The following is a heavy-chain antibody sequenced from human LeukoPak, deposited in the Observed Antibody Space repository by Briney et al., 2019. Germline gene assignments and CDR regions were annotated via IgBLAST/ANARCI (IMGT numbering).Heavy chain of an antibody. CDR3: ARDDTRLGYFDY. J-gene: IGHJ4*02. Sequence: SETLSLTCTVSGYSISSGYYWGWIRQPPGKGLEWIGSIYHSGSTYYNPSLKSRVTISVDTSKNQFSLKLSSVTAADTAVYYCARDDTRLGYFDYWGQGTLVTVSS. CDR2: IYHSGST. V-gene: IGHV4-38-2*02. CDR1: GYSISSGYY.